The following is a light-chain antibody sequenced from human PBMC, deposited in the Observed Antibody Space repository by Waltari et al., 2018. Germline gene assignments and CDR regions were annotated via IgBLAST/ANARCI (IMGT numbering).Light chain of an antibody. CDR1: QSVGRA. CDR2: DAS. Sequence: EIVLTQSPGTLALSPGERATLSCRASQSVGRALAWYQQKPGQAPRLLIYDASSRATGISDKFSGRGSGTDFSLTISRVEPEDFAVYFCQMYVRLPVTFGQGTKVEVK. CDR3: QMYVRLPVT. J-gene: IGKJ1*01. V-gene: IGKV3-20*01.